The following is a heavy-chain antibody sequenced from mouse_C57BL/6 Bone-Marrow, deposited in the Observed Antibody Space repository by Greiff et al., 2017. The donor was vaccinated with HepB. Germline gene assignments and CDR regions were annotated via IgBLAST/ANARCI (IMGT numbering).Heavy chain of an antibody. CDR3: TGKNGSSWYFDV. CDR2: IRLKSDNYAT. V-gene: IGHV6-3*01. CDR1: GFTFSNYW. D-gene: IGHD1-1*01. J-gene: IGHJ1*03. Sequence: EVKLMESGGGLVQPGGSMKLSCVASGFTFSNYWMNWVRQSPEKGLEWVAQIRLKSDNYATHYAESVKGRFTISRDDSKSSVYLQMNNLRAEDTGIYYCTGKNGSSWYFDVWGTGTTVTVSS.